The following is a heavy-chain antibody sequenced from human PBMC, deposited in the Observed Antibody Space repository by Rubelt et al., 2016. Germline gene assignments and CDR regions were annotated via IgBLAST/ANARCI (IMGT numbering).Heavy chain of an antibody. D-gene: IGHD4-23*01. J-gene: IGHJ4*02. CDR2: IKSKAEGETT. CDR1: GFTFSNYA. CDR3: WVHGGN. V-gene: IGHV3-15*05. Sequence: EVQLVESGGGLVQPGGSLRLSCAASGFTFSNYAMSWVRQAPGKGLEWVGRIKSKAEGETTDYAAAVKGRFTISRADSQSTVFLQMSGLEIADTGIYYCWVHGGNWGRGTLVTVSS.